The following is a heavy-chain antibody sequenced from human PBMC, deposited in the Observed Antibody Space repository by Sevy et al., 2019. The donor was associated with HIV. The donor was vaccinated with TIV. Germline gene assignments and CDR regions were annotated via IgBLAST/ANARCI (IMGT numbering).Heavy chain of an antibody. CDR2: IIPIFGTA. Sequence: APVKVSCKASGGTFSSYAISWVRQAPGQGLEWMGGIIPIFGTANYAKKFQGRVTITADESTSTAYMELSSLRSEDTAVYYCARGSYYYGSGTQTWAFDIWGQGTMVTVSS. CDR3: ARGSYYYGSGTQTWAFDI. J-gene: IGHJ3*02. CDR1: GGTFSSYA. D-gene: IGHD3-10*01. V-gene: IGHV1-69*13.